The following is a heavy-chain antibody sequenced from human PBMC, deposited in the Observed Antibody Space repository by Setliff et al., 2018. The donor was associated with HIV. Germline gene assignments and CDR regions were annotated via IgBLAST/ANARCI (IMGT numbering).Heavy chain of an antibody. D-gene: IGHD1-1*01. V-gene: IGHV4-34*01. Sequence: NPSETLSLTCAVYGGSFSNYYWSWIRQPPGEGLEWIGEINHSGSTNYNPSLKSRVTISVDPSKNQFSLKLSSVTAADTAMYYCARVIGWNDASDCWGQGTVVTVSS. CDR1: GGSFSNYY. CDR3: ARVIGWNDASDC. J-gene: IGHJ4*02. CDR2: INHSGST.